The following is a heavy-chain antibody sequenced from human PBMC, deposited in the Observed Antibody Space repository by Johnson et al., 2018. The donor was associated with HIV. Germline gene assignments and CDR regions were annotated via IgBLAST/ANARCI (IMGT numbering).Heavy chain of an antibody. V-gene: IGHV3-30-3*01. Sequence: VQLVESGGGVVQPGRSLRLSCAASGFTFSSYAMHWVRQAPGKGLEWVAVISYDGSNKYYADSVKGRFTISRDNSKNTLYLQMNSLRAEDTAVYYCARDDLGNTFSSYDAFDIWGQGTMVTVSS. D-gene: IGHD6-13*01. CDR3: ARDDLGNTFSSYDAFDI. CDR2: ISYDGSNK. J-gene: IGHJ3*02. CDR1: GFTFSSYA.